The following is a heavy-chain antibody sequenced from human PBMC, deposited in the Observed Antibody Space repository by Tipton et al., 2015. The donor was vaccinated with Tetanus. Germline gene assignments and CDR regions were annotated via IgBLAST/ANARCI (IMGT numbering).Heavy chain of an antibody. V-gene: IGHV3-48*02. CDR1: GFTFSSHN. CDR2: ISSTSRTI. CDR3: VREYPGGIDV. J-gene: IGHJ6*02. D-gene: IGHD3-10*01. Sequence: SLRLSCAVSGFTFSSHNMNWVRQAPGKGLEWVSYISSTSRTIYHADSVRGRFTISRDNAKNSLYLRMTSLRDEDTAVYYCVREYPGGIDVRGQGTTVTVSS.